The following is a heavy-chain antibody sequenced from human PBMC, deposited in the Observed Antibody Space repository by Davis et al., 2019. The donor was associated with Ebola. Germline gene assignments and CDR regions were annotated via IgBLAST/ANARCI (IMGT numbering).Heavy chain of an antibody. Sequence: GESLKISCAASGFTFSSYAMHWVRQAPGKGLEWVAVISYDGSNKYYADSVKGRFTISRDNSKNTLYLQMNSLRAEDTAVYYCARRPFDYWGQGTLVTVSS. J-gene: IGHJ4*02. CDR3: ARRPFDY. CDR2: ISYDGSNK. V-gene: IGHV3-30*04. CDR1: GFTFSSYA.